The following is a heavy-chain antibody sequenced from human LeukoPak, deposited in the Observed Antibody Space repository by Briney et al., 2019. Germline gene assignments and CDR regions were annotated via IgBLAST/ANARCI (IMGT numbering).Heavy chain of an antibody. CDR3: ARHAVRGVNFDY. CDR2: IYTSGST. D-gene: IGHD3-10*01. J-gene: IGHJ4*02. Sequence: SETLSLTCTVSGGSISSYYWSWIRQPAGKGLEWIGRIYTSGSTNYNPSLKSRVTISVDTSKNQFSLKLSSVTAADTAVYYCARHAVRGVNFDYWGQGTLVTVSS. V-gene: IGHV4-4*07. CDR1: GGSISSYY.